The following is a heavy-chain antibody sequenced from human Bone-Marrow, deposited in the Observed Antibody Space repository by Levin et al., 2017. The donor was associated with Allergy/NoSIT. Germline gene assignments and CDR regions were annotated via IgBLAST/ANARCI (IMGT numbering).Heavy chain of an antibody. V-gene: IGHV4-59*08. J-gene: IGHJ5*02. CDR3: ARHMRGSDSWYWFDP. Sequence: RPSETLSLTCAVSGGSITSYYWSWIRQPPGKGLEWIAYIHYIGQTSYNPSLKNRVTISVDTSENQVSLKLISVTAADTAVYYCARHMRGSDSWYWFDPWGQGTLVTVSS. CDR2: IHYIGQT. CDR1: GGSITSYY. D-gene: IGHD6-13*01.